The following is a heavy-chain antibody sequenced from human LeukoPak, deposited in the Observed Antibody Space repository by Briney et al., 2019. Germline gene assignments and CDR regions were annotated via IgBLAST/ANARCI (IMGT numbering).Heavy chain of an antibody. CDR2: MNQDGSAK. J-gene: IGHJ4*02. Sequence: GGSLRLSCAASGFTFSTYCMSWVRQAPGKGLEWVANMNQDGSAKYYVDSVKGRFTISRDNAKSSLYLQMTSLRAEDTAFYYCTRSRGDYERGYFDYWGQGTLVTVSS. D-gene: IGHD4-17*01. CDR1: GFTFSTYC. CDR3: TRSRGDYERGYFDY. V-gene: IGHV3-7*01.